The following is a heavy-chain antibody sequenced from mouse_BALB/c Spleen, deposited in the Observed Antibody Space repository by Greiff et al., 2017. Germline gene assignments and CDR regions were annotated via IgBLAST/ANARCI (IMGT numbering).Heavy chain of an antibody. Sequence: VQLQESGTVLARPGASVKMSCKASGYTFTSYWMHWVKQRPGQGLEWIGAIYPGNSDTSYNQKFKGKAKLTAVTSTSTAYMELSSLTNEDSAVYYCLITTVVAPAMDYWGQGTSVTVSS. D-gene: IGHD1-1*01. CDR1: GYTFTSYW. CDR2: IYPGNSDT. V-gene: IGHV1-5*01. J-gene: IGHJ4*01. CDR3: LITTVVAPAMDY.